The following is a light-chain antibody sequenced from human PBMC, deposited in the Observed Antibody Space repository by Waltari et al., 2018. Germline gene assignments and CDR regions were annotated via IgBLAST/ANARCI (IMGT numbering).Light chain of an antibody. CDR1: QSLRHSNVYHS. CDR2: LGS. J-gene: IGKJ4*01. CDR3: MQGLQTPT. V-gene: IGKV2-28*01. Sequence: DIVLTQSPVSLSVTPGEPASISCRSSQSLRHSNVYHSLDWYLQKPGQSPQLLIYLGSSRASGVPDRFSGSGSGTDFTLKISRVEAEDVGVYYCMQGLQTPTFGGGTKVEIK.